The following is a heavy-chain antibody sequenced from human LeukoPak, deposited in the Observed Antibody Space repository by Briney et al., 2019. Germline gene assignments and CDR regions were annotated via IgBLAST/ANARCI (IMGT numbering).Heavy chain of an antibody. CDR3: ARHPPRITMVRGVIRGAPFDP. V-gene: IGHV4-38-2*02. Sequence: SETLSLTCSVSGYSISSGYYWGWIRQSPGKGLEWIGEINHSGSTNYNPSLKSRVTISVDTSKNQFSLKLSSVTAADTAVYYCARHPPRITMVRGVIRGAPFDPWGQGTLVTVSS. CDR2: INHSGST. J-gene: IGHJ5*02. CDR1: GYSISSGYY. D-gene: IGHD3-10*01.